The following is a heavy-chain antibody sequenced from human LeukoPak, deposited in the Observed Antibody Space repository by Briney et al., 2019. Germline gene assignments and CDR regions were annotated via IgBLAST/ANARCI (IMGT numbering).Heavy chain of an antibody. CDR2: IIPISGTT. CDR1: GGTFTSYA. Sequence: ASVKVSCKTSGGTFTSYAITWVRQAPGQGLEWMGKIIPISGTTNYAQKFQGRVTFTADESTSTAYMELSSLRSEDTALYYCARKLRLGGNWFDPWGQGTLVTVSS. V-gene: IGHV1-69*13. CDR3: ARKLRLGGNWFDP. J-gene: IGHJ5*02. D-gene: IGHD1-26*01.